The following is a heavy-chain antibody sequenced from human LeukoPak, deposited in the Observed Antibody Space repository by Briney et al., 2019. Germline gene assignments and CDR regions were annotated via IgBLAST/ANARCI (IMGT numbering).Heavy chain of an antibody. CDR2: ISGSGGSI. V-gene: IGHV3-23*01. D-gene: IGHD2-2*01. J-gene: IGHJ3*01. CDR1: GFTFSGYV. CDR3: AKNHEHGRYAGFDF. Sequence: GGSLRLSCAASGFTFSGYVISWVRQAPGQGPQWVADISGSGGSIYYADSVKGRFSVSRDNSKNMVYLELNSLRAEDTAVYYCAKNHEHGRYAGFDFWAEGALVAVSS.